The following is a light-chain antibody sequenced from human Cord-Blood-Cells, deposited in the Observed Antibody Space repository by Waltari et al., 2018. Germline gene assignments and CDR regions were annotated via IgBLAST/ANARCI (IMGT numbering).Light chain of an antibody. CDR1: VLAKKY. CDR3: YSAADNNLWV. V-gene: IGLV3-27*01. J-gene: IGLJ3*02. Sequence: SYELTQPSSVSVSPGQTARITCPGYVLAKKYARWFQQKPGQAPVLVIYKDSERPSGIPERFSGSSSGTTVTLTISGAQVEDEADYYCYSAADNNLWVFGGGTKLTVL. CDR2: KDS.